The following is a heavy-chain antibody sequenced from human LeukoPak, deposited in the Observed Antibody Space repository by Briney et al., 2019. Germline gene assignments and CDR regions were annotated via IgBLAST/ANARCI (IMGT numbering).Heavy chain of an antibody. Sequence: PGGSLRLSCAVSGFTVSSNYMSWVRQAPGKGLEWVSVIYSGGSTYYADSVKGRFTISRDNSKNTLYLQMNSLRAEDTAVYYCARYGSGDYYFDYWGQGTLVTVSS. D-gene: IGHD3-10*01. CDR1: GFTVSSNY. V-gene: IGHV3-53*01. CDR2: IYSGGST. CDR3: ARYGSGDYYFDY. J-gene: IGHJ4*02.